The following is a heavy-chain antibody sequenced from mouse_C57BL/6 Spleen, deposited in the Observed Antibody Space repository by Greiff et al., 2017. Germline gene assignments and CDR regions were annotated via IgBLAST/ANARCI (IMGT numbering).Heavy chain of an antibody. Sequence: VQLQQSGAELVKPGASVKMSCKASGYTFTTYPIEWMKQNHGKSLEWIGNFHPYNDDTKYNEKFKGKATLTVEKSSSTVYLELSRLTSDDAAVYYCARRGYYYGSSYEYYFDYWGKGTTLTVSS. CDR2: FHPYNDDT. J-gene: IGHJ2*01. CDR1: GYTFTTYP. V-gene: IGHV1-47*01. D-gene: IGHD1-1*01. CDR3: ARRGYYYGSSYEYYFDY.